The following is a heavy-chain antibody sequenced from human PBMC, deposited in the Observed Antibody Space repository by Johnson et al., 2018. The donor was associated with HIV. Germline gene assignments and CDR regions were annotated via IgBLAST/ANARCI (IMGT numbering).Heavy chain of an antibody. D-gene: IGHD2-15*01. CDR2: IKSKTDGGTT. Sequence: VQLVESGGVLVKPGGSLRLSCAASGFTFSNAWMSWVRQAPGKGLEWVGRIKSKTDGGTTDYAAPVKGRFTISRDDSKNTLYLQMNSLKTEDTAVYYCTTLGYCSGGSCFSGRGFDIWGQGTMVTVSS. CDR1: GFTFSNAW. CDR3: TTLGYCSGGSCFSGRGFDI. V-gene: IGHV3-15*01. J-gene: IGHJ3*02.